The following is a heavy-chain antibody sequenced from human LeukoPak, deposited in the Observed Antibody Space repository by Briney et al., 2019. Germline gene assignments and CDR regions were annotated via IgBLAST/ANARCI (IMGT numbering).Heavy chain of an antibody. V-gene: IGHV1-46*01. CDR1: GYTVTSYY. CDR2: VNPSSISA. Sequence: ASVKVSCKASGYTVTSYYMHWVRQAPGQGLEWMGIVNPSSISASYAQKFQGRVTMTRDTSTRTVSMELSSLRSDDTAVYYCASVYQHGMDVWGQGTTVTVSS. CDR3: ASVYQHGMDV. D-gene: IGHD2-2*01. J-gene: IGHJ6*02.